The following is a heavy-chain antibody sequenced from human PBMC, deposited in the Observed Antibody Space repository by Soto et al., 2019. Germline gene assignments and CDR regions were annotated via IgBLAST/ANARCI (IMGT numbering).Heavy chain of an antibody. Sequence: GESLKISCKGSGYSFNTHWIVWVRQMPGKGLEWVGIIYPGDSETRYSSSFQGQVTISADKSISTAFLQWSSLKASDSAIYYCAASIFYYGMDVWGQGTTVTVSS. CDR1: GYSFNTHW. V-gene: IGHV5-51*01. J-gene: IGHJ6*02. CDR3: AASIFYYGMDV. CDR2: IYPGDSET.